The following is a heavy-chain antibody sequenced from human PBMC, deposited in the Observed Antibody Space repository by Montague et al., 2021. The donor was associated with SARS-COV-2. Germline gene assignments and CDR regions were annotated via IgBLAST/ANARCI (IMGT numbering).Heavy chain of an antibody. J-gene: IGHJ4*02. D-gene: IGHD6-13*01. V-gene: IGHV3-48*03. CDR1: GFTFSNYE. CDR2: ISSSAGTK. Sequence: SLSLSFSASGFTFSNYEMNWVRQAPGKGLEWVSYISSSAGTKYYADSVKGRFTISRDNAKNSLFLQLNSLRAEDTAIYYCASTAGYSSGWYYWGQGILVTVSS. CDR3: ASTAGYSSGWYY.